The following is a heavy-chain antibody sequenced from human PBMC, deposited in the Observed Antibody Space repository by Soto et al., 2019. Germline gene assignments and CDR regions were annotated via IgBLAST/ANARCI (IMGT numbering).Heavy chain of an antibody. J-gene: IGHJ4*02. V-gene: IGHV4-59*01. CDR1: GGSISSYY. Sequence: SETLSLTCTVSGGSISSYYWSWIRQPPGRGLEWIGYIYYSGSTNYNPSLKSRVTISVDTSKNQFSLKLSSVTAADTAVYYCARDLGYWGQGTLVTVSS. CDR2: IYYSGST. CDR3: ARDLGY.